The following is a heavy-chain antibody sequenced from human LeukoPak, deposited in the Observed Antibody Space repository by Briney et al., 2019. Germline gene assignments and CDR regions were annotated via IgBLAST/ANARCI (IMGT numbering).Heavy chain of an antibody. CDR3: ARLWAPGIAVAGTRKVDY. V-gene: IGHV1-2*02. D-gene: IGHD6-19*01. CDR1: GYTFTGYY. J-gene: IGHJ4*02. CDR2: INPNSGGT. Sequence: ASVKVSCKASGYTFTGYYMRWVRQAPGQGLEWMGWINPNSGGTNYAQKFQGRVTMTRDTSISTAYMELSRLRSDDTAVYYCARLWAPGIAVAGTRKVDYWGQGTLVTVSS.